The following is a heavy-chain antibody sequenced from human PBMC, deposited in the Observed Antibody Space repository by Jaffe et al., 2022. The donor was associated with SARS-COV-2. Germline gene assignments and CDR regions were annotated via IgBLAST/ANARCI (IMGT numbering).Heavy chain of an antibody. D-gene: IGHD6-19*01. CDR2: INWDDDK. CDR1: GFSLTTSAVG. CDR3: ARQTGDTSGWYWYYLDQ. V-gene: IGHV2-5*02. J-gene: IGHJ4*02. Sequence: QITLKESGPTLVKPTQTLTLTCTFSGFSLTTSAVGVAWIRQPPGKALEWLALINWDDDKRYSPSLKTRLTITKDTSKNQVVLTMTNMDPVDTGTYYCARQTGDTSGWYWYYLDQWGQGTLVTVSS.